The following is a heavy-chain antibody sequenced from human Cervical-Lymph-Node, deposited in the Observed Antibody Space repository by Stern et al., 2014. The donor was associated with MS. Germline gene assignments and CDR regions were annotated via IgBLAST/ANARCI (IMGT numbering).Heavy chain of an antibody. V-gene: IGHV3-7*01. J-gene: IGHJ4*02. CDR1: GFTFSTYW. Sequence: VQLLQPGGGLVQPGGSLRLSCAASGFTFSTYWMSWVRQAPGKGLESVANIKQDGSETYYVDSLKGRFTISRDNAKNSLFLQMNSLRVEDTAVYYCARDGSSGFDYWGQGTLVTVSS. D-gene: IGHD6-19*01. CDR2: IKQDGSET. CDR3: ARDGSSGFDY.